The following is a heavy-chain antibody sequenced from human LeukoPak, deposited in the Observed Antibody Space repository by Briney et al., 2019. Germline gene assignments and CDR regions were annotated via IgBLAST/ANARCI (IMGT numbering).Heavy chain of an antibody. J-gene: IGHJ4*02. CDR2: MNPYSTNT. CDR1: GYTFANYD. CDR3: ARATRGDLLSEF. Sequence: ASVKVSCKTSGYTFANYDITWVRQAPGRGLEWMGWMNPYSTNTGYARQFQGRLSMTRDISITTAYMESSSLSSEDTAVYYCARATRGDLLSEFWGQGSLITVSS. V-gene: IGHV1-8*01. D-gene: IGHD2/OR15-2a*01.